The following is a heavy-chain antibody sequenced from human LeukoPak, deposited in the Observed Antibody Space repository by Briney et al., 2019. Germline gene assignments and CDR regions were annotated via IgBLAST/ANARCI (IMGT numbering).Heavy chain of an antibody. Sequence: ASVKVSCKASGYTFTSYDINWVRQAAGQGLEWMGWMNPNSGNTDYAQTFQGRVTMTRDTSISTAYMELSSLRSEDTAVYYRARRLAVAGTLPDHWGQGTLVTVSS. D-gene: IGHD6-19*01. CDR3: ARRLAVAGTLPDH. J-gene: IGHJ4*02. V-gene: IGHV1-8*01. CDR2: MNPNSGNT. CDR1: GYTFTSYD.